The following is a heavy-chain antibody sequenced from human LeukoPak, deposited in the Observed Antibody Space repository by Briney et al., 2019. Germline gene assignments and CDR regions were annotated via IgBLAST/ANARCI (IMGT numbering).Heavy chain of an antibody. CDR1: GFTFSNYA. J-gene: IGHJ3*02. V-gene: IGHV3-23*01. Sequence: GGSLRLSCAASGFTFSNYAMNWVRQTPGKGLEWVSAISGSGGITYYADSVKGRFTISRDNSINTLYLQMNSLRAEDTAVYYCAKDYYDSSDAFDIWGQGTMVTVSS. CDR3: AKDYYDSSDAFDI. D-gene: IGHD3-22*01. CDR2: ISGSGGIT.